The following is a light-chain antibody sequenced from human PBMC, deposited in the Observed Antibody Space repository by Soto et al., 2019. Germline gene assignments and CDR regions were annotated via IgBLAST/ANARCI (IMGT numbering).Light chain of an antibody. Sequence: TALTLYPVPPPISPGRRAPLSCLASQSVTSSFLAWYQQKPGQAPRLLIYGASSRATGIPDRFSGSGSGTDFTLTISRLEPEDFAVYYCQQFGSSKAFGQGTKVDIK. J-gene: IGKJ1*01. CDR1: QSVTSSF. V-gene: IGKV3-20*01. CDR3: QQFGSSKA. CDR2: GAS.